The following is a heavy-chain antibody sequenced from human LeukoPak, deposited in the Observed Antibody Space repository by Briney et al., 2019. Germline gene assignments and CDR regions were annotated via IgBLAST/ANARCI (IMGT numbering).Heavy chain of an antibody. J-gene: IGHJ6*03. V-gene: IGHV1-2*02. CDR1: DYTFTSYG. Sequence: ASVKVSCKASDYTFTSYGISWVRQAPGQGLEWMGWINPNSGGTNYAQKFQGRVTMTRDTSISTAYMELSRLRSDDTAVYYCARDWVDQRGPPETYYYYMDVWGKGTTVTVSS. CDR3: ARDWVDQRGPPETYYYYMDV. D-gene: IGHD2-2*01. CDR2: INPNSGGT.